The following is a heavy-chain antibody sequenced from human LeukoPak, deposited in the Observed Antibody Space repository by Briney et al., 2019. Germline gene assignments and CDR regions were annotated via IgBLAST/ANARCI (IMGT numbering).Heavy chain of an antibody. D-gene: IGHD3-3*01. CDR2: ISSSSSYI. V-gene: IGHV3-21*01. J-gene: IGHJ4*02. Sequence: PGGSLRLSCAASGFTFSSYSMNWVRQAPGKGLEWVSSISSSSSYIYYADSVKGRFTISRDNAKNSLYLQMNSLRAEDTAVYYCARISGDFWSGSIPDQAVDYWGQGTLVTVSS. CDR3: ARISGDFWSGSIPDQAVDY. CDR1: GFTFSSYS.